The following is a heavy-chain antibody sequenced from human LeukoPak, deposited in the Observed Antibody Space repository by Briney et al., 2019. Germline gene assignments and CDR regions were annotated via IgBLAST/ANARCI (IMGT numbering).Heavy chain of an antibody. V-gene: IGHV6-1*01. CDR3: VRGIRNFDWLPATWFDP. D-gene: IGHD3-9*01. CDR1: GDGVSSNGFA. Sequence: SQTLSLTCAISGDGVSSNGFAWNWIRQSPARGLEWLGRTYYRSKWHNDYAVSVKGRITISPDTSKNQFSLELNAVTPGDTAVYYCVRGIRNFDWLPATWFDPWGQGTLVIVSS. CDR2: TYYRSKWHN. J-gene: IGHJ5*02.